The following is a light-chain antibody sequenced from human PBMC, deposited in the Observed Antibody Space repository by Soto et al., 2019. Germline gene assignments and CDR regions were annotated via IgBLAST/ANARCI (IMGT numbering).Light chain of an antibody. Sequence: QSVLTQPPSVSGAPGQRVTISCTGSSSNIGAGYDVHWYQQLPGTVPKVLIYGNSNRPSGVPDRFSGSTSGTSASLAITGLQAEDEADYYCQSYDSSLSAVVFGGGTKLTVL. J-gene: IGLJ2*01. CDR3: QSYDSSLSAVV. V-gene: IGLV1-40*01. CDR1: SSNIGAGYD. CDR2: GNS.